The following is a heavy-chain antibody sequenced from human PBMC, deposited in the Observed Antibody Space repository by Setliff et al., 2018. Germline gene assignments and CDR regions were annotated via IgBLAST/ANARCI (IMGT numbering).Heavy chain of an antibody. Sequence: AGGSLRLSCAASGFAFSTYGIHWVRHTPGKGLEWVAYIRYDGSKKDYADYVRGRFTISRDDSKNTVSLQMNSLRAEDTAVYFCAAGTYSSGYWGQGTLVTVSS. D-gene: IGHD3-10*01. CDR2: IRYDGSKK. J-gene: IGHJ4*02. V-gene: IGHV3-30*02. CDR1: GFAFSTYG. CDR3: AAGTYSSGY.